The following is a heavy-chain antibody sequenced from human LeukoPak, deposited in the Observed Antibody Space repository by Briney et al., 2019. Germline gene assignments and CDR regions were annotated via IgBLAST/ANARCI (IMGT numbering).Heavy chain of an antibody. CDR3: ARNGGNSDFDY. CDR1: GGSVSSGSYY. J-gene: IGHJ4*02. Sequence: SETLSLTCTVSGGSVSSGSYYWSWIRQPPGKGLEWIGYIYYSGSTNYNPPLKSRVTISVDTSKNQFSLKLSSVTAADTAVYYCARNGGNSDFDYWGQGTLVTVSS. D-gene: IGHD4-23*01. CDR2: IYYSGST. V-gene: IGHV4-61*01.